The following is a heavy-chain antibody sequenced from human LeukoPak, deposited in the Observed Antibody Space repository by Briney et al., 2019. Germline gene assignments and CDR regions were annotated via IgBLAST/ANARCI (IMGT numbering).Heavy chain of an antibody. Sequence: SVKVSCKASGGTFSSYAISWVRQPPGQGLEWMGVIIPIFGTANYAQKFQGRVMITTHEYTSTAYMEPSSLTSDDEAVYYCATFAYGRIWGRGTLVSVPS. CDR1: GGTFSSYA. J-gene: IGHJ4*02. V-gene: IGHV1-69*05. CDR2: IIPIFGTA. CDR3: ATFAYGRI. D-gene: IGHD1-26*01.